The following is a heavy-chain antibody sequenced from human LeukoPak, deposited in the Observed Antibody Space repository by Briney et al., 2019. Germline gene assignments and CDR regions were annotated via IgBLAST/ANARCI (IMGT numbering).Heavy chain of an antibody. D-gene: IGHD2-2*01. CDR2: IIPIFGTA. CDR1: GGTFSSYA. V-gene: IGHV1-69*13. CDR3: ARVTVVPAATYYGMDV. J-gene: IGHJ6*02. Sequence: SVTVSWTASGGTFSSYAISWVRQAPGQGLEWMGGIIPIFGTANYAQKFQGRVTITADESTSTAYMELSSLRSEDTAVYYCARVTVVPAATYYGMDVWGQGTTVTVSS.